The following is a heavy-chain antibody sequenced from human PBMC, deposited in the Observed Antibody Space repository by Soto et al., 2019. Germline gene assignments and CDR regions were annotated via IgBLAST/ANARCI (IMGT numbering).Heavy chain of an antibody. V-gene: IGHV4-31*03. D-gene: IGHD6-13*01. CDR1: GGSISSGGYY. Sequence: QVQLQEWGPGLVKPSLTVSLTCTVSGGSISSGGYYWSWIRQHPGKGLEWIGYIYYSGSTYYNPSLKSRVTISVDTSKNQFSLKLSSVTAADTAVYYCARDRGSWYDYWGQGTLVTVSS. CDR3: ARDRGSWYDY. CDR2: IYYSGST. J-gene: IGHJ4*02.